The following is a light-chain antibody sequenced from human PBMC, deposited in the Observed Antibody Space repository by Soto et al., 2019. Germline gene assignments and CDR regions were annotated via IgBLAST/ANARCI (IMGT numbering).Light chain of an antibody. CDR3: QQYGGSPLIT. CDR1: QSVSSSS. Sequence: EVVLTQSPGTLSLSLGERATLSCRASQSVSSSSLAWYQQKPGQAPRLLIYGASNRATGIPDRFSGSGSGTDFSLTISRLEPEGFAVYYCQQYGGSPLITFGQGTRLEIK. V-gene: IGKV3-20*01. J-gene: IGKJ5*01. CDR2: GAS.